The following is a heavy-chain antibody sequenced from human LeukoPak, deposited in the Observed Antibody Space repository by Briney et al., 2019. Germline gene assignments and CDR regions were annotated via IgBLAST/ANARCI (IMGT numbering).Heavy chain of an antibody. Sequence: SETLSLTCTVSGGPISSYYWSWIRQPPGKGLEWIGYIYYSGSTNYNPSLKSRVTISVDTSKNQFSLKLSSVTAADTAVYYCARDNQDDFWSGYHFDYWGQGTLVTVSS. V-gene: IGHV4-59*01. CDR1: GGPISSYY. CDR2: IYYSGST. CDR3: ARDNQDDFWSGYHFDY. D-gene: IGHD3-3*01. J-gene: IGHJ4*02.